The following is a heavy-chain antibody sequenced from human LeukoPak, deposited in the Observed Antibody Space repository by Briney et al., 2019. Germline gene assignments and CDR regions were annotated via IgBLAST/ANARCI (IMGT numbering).Heavy chain of an antibody. V-gene: IGHV1-8*01. Sequence: ASVKVSCKASGYTFTSYDINWVRQATGQGPEWMGWMNPNSGNTGYAQKFQGRVTMTRNTSISTAYMELSSLRSEDTAVYYCARGPTYDSSGYKFDYWGQGTLVTVSS. J-gene: IGHJ4*02. CDR1: GYTFTSYD. CDR2: MNPNSGNT. D-gene: IGHD3-22*01. CDR3: ARGPTYDSSGYKFDY.